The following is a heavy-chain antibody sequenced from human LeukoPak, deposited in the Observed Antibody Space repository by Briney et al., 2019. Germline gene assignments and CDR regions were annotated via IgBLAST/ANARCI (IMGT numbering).Heavy chain of an antibody. CDR2: INPNSGGT. J-gene: IGHJ6*02. CDR3: ARELVVPAAIHYYYGMDV. Sequence: ASVKVSCKASGYTFTGYYMHWVRQAPGQGLEWMGWINPNSGGTNYAQKFQGRVTMTRDTSISTAYMELSRLRSDDTAVYYCARELVVPAAIHYYYGMDVWGQGALVTVSS. CDR1: GYTFTGYY. V-gene: IGHV1-2*02. D-gene: IGHD2-2*01.